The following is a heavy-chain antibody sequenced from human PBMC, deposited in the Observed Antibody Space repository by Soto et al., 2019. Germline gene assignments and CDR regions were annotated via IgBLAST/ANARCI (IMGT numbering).Heavy chain of an antibody. V-gene: IGHV1-46*01. D-gene: IGHD2-2*01. CDR2: INPSGGNT. CDR3: ARDLCISTSCYLNWFDP. CDR1: GYTFTSYY. J-gene: IGHJ5*02. Sequence: ASVKVSCKASGYTFTSYYMHWVRQAPGQGLEWMGIINPSGGNTSYAQKFQGRVTMTRDTSTSTVYMELSSLRSEDTAVYYCARDLCISTSCYLNWFDPWGQGTLVTVSS.